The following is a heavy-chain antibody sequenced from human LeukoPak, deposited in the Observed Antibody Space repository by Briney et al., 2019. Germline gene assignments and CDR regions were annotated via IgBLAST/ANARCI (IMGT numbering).Heavy chain of an antibody. CDR3: TRHEEYSSSWRFDP. D-gene: IGHD6-13*01. Sequence: GGSLRLFRAASGFTFSGSAMHWVRQASGKGLEWVGRIRSKANSYATAYAASVKGRFTISRDDSKNTAYLQMNSLKTEDTAVYYCTRHEEYSSSWRFDPWGQGTLVTVSS. J-gene: IGHJ5*02. CDR2: IRSKANSYAT. V-gene: IGHV3-73*01. CDR1: GFTFSGSA.